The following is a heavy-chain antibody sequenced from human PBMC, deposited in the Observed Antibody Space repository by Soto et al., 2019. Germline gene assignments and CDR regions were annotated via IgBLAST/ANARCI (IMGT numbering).Heavy chain of an antibody. Sequence: GGSLRLSCAASGFTFSDYYMSWIRQAPGKGLEWLSYISGSESTIYYADSVKGRFTISRNNAQNTLYLQMNSLRAEDTAVYYCAKEVRDSSAIDYWGKGTLVTVSS. CDR1: GFTFSDYY. D-gene: IGHD3-22*01. CDR2: ISGSESTI. CDR3: AKEVRDSSAIDY. V-gene: IGHV3-11*01. J-gene: IGHJ4*02.